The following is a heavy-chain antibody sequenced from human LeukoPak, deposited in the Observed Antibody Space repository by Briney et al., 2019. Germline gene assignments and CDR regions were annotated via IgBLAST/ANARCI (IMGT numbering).Heavy chain of an antibody. V-gene: IGHV3-48*03. J-gene: IGHJ5*01. D-gene: IGHD5-12*01. CDR2: ISSRSTPM. CDR1: GFTFSSHD. Sequence: PGGSLRLSCAASGFTFSSHDMNWVRQGPGKGLERLSYISSRSTPMDYADSVQGRFTISRDNAKNSLFLQMNSLRAEDTGIYYCARDRGNSAYGAWFDSWGQGTLVTVSS. CDR3: ARDRGNSAYGAWFDS.